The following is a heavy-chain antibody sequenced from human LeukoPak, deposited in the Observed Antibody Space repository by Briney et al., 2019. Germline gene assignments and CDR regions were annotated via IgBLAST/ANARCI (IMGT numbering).Heavy chain of an antibody. D-gene: IGHD1-26*01. J-gene: IGHJ4*02. CDR1: GGSISSSSYY. Sequence: SETLSLTCTVSGGSISSSSYYWGWIRQPPGKGLEWIGSIYYSGSTYYNPSLKSRVTISVDTSKNQFSLKLSSVTAADTAVYYCAREEWELLRNFDYWGQGTLVTVSS. CDR3: AREEWELLRNFDY. CDR2: IYYSGST. V-gene: IGHV4-39*07.